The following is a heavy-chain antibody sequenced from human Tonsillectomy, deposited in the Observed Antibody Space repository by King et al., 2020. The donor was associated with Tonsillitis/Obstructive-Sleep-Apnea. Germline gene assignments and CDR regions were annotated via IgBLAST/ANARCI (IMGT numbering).Heavy chain of an antibody. CDR1: GFTFSNAW. V-gene: IGHV3-15*07. J-gene: IGHJ4*02. D-gene: IGHD4-17*01. CDR3: TADGPWGYGDPQWDY. Sequence: EVQLVESGGGLVKPGGSLRLSCAASGFTFSNAWMNWVRQAPGKGLEWVGRIKSKTDGVTTDYAAPVKGRFTISRDDLKNTLYLQMNSLKTEDTAVYYLTADGPWGYGDPQWDYWGQGTLVTVSS. CDR2: IKSKTDGVTT.